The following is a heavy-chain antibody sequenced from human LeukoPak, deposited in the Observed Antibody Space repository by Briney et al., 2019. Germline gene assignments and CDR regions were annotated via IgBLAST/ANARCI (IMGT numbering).Heavy chain of an antibody. V-gene: IGHV4-59*01. D-gene: IGHD3-16*02. CDR1: GVSISSYY. CDR2: IYYSGST. J-gene: IGHJ4*02. CDR3: ARKRGLSIDY. Sequence: SETLSLTCTVSGVSISSYYWSWIRQPPGKGLEWIGYIYYSGSTNYNPSLKSRVTISVDTSKNQFSLKLSSVTAADTAVYYCARKRGLSIDYWGQGTLVTVSS.